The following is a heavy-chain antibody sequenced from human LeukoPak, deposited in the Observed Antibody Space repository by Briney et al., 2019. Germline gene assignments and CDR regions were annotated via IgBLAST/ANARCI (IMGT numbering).Heavy chain of an antibody. CDR1: DYSISSGYY. V-gene: IGHV4-38-2*01. CDR2: IYHSGTT. Sequence: KPSETLSLTCAVSDYSISSGYYWGWIRQPPGKGLEWIGSIYHSGTTYCNPSLKSRVTISVDTSKNQFSLKLSSVTAADTAVYYCARRRYLTGIFDYWGQGTLVTVSS. J-gene: IGHJ4*02. CDR3: ARRRYLTGIFDY. D-gene: IGHD1-14*01.